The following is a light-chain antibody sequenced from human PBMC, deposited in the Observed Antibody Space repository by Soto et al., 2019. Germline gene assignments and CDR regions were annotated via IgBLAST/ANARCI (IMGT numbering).Light chain of an antibody. CDR1: QTVTSSK. V-gene: IGKV3-20*01. J-gene: IGKJ1*01. CDR3: HQYDTAPRT. CDR2: AAS. Sequence: EIVLTQSPGTLSLSRGERATLSCRVSQTVTSSKLAWYQQRPGQAPRPLIYAASRRATGIPDRFSGSGSGTDFTLTISRLEPEDFAVYYCHQYDTAPRTFGQGTKVEI.